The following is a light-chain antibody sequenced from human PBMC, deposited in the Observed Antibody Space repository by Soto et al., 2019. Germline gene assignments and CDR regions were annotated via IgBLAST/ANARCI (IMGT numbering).Light chain of an antibody. CDR1: QSVSSSY. CDR2: GAS. V-gene: IGKV3-20*01. CDR3: QQYGSSPRT. J-gene: IGKJ1*01. Sequence: EIVLTQSPVTLSLSPGERATLSCRASQSVSSSYLAWYQQKPGQAPRLLIYGASSRATGIPDRFSGSGSGTDFTLTITTLEPEDFAVYYCQQYGSSPRTFGLGTKVDIK.